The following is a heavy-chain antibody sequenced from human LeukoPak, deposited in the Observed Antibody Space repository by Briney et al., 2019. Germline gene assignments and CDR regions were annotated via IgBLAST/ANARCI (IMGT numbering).Heavy chain of an antibody. CDR2: IYYSGST. V-gene: IGHV4-39*07. J-gene: IGHJ4*02. CDR1: GGSISSSSYY. CDR3: ALTYYYDSSGYRGGSYFDY. D-gene: IGHD3-22*01. Sequence: SETLSLTCTVSGGSISSSSYYWGWIRQPPGKGLEWIGSIYYSGSTYYNPSLKSRVTISVDRSKNQFSLKLSSVTAADTAVYYCALTYYYDSSGYRGGSYFDYWGQGTLVTVSS.